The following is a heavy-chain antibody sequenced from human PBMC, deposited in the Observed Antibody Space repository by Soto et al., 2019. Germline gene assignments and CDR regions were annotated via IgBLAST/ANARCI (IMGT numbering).Heavy chain of an antibody. CDR2: IYYSGST. V-gene: IGHV4-30-4*01. CDR1: GGSISSGDYY. Sequence: SETLSLTCTVSGGSISSGDYYWSWIRQPPGKGLEWIGYIYYSGSTYYNPSLKSRVTISVDTSKNQFSLKLSSVTAADTAVYYCARVGAHYDILTGYSEITFDYWGQGTLVTVSS. CDR3: ARVGAHYDILTGYSEITFDY. J-gene: IGHJ4*02. D-gene: IGHD3-9*01.